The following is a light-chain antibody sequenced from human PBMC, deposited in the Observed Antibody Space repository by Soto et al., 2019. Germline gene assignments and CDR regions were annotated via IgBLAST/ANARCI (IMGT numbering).Light chain of an antibody. V-gene: IGLV3-9*01. CDR2: RDS. CDR3: QVWDSSTAV. CDR1: NIGSKN. J-gene: IGLJ2*01. Sequence: SYELTQPLSVSVALGQTARITCGGNNIGSKNVHWYQQKPGQAPVLVIYRDSNRPSEIPERFSGSNSGNTATLTISRAQAGDEADYYCQVWDSSTAVFGGGTKVTVL.